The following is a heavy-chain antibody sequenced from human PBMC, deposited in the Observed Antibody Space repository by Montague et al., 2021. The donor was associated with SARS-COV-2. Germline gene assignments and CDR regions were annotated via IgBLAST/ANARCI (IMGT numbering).Heavy chain of an antibody. D-gene: IGHD2-2*01. CDR3: ARRGYCSSTSCWALDY. CDR2: ISSSGSTI. CDR1: GFTFSSYE. V-gene: IGHV3-48*03. Sequence: SLRLSCAASGFTFSSYEMNWVRQAPGKGLEWVSYISSSGSTIYYADSVKGRFTIPRDNAKNSLYLQMNSLRAEDTAVYYCARRGYCSSTSCWALDYWGQGTLVTVSS. J-gene: IGHJ4*02.